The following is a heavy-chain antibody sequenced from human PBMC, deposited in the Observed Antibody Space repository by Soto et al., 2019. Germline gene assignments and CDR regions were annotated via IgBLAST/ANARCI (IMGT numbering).Heavy chain of an antibody. CDR1: GFTFSSYG. CDR2: IWYDGSNK. D-gene: IGHD2-2*01. CDR3: AREIVPAAHPALDY. V-gene: IGHV3-33*01. Sequence: GGSLRLSCAAPGFTFSSYGMHWVRQAPGKGLEWVAVIWYDGSNKYYADSVKGRFTISRDNSKNTLYLQMNSLRAEDTAVYYCAREIVPAAHPALDYWGQGTLVTVSS. J-gene: IGHJ4*02.